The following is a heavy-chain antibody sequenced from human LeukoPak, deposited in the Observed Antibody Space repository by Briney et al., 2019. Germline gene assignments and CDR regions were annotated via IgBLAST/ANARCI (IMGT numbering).Heavy chain of an antibody. J-gene: IGHJ4*02. CDR1: GITFSTYG. D-gene: IGHD6-13*01. V-gene: IGHV3-30*02. CDR3: AKDPRRYSRTGGYFDY. CDR2: IKQDGSEK. Sequence: PGGSLRLSCVASGITFSTYGMHWVRQSPGKGLEWVANIKQDGSEKYYVDSVKGRFTISRDNSKNTLYLQMNSLRAEDTAVYYCAKDPRRYSRTGGYFDYWGQGTLVTVSS.